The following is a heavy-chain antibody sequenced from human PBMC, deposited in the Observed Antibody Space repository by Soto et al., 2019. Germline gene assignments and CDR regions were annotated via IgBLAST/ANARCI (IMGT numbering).Heavy chain of an antibody. CDR1: GFTFTAYY. D-gene: IGHD6-6*01. J-gene: IGHJ6*02. CDR3: ASLYLSGLRIAARVWNYGTDV. Sequence: ASVKVSCKASGFTFTAYYLYWIRQAPGQGLEWVGWINLNSDTTDIAPKFKGRVSLTRDTSISTAYMELNRLTSDDTAAYYCASLYLSGLRIAARVWNYGTDVWDQGTTVTVFS. CDR2: INLNSDTT. V-gene: IGHV1-2*02.